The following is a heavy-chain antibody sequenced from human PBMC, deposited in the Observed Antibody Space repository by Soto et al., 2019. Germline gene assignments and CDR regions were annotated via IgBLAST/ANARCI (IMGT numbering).Heavy chain of an antibody. CDR2: IYHSGST. CDR3: AKDRERLAAGTLLDWFDP. J-gene: IGHJ5*02. D-gene: IGHD6-13*01. Sequence: PSETLSLTCAVSGYSISSGYYWGWIRQPPGKGLEWIGSIYHSGSTYYNPSLKSRVTISVDTSKNQFSLKLSSVTAADTAVYYCAKDRERLAAGTLLDWFDPWGQGTLVTVSS. V-gene: IGHV4-38-2*02. CDR1: GYSISSGYY.